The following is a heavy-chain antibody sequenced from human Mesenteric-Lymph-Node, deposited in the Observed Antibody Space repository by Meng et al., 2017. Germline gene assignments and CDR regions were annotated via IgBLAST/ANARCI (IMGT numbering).Heavy chain of an antibody. Sequence: ASVKVSCKASGYTFTSYDINWVRQATGQGLEWMGWMNPNSGNTGYAQKFQGRVTITRNTSISTAYMELSSLRSEDTAVYYCARGIRSIVGVVAATRVPKYYFDYWGQGTLVTVSS. CDR1: GYTFTSYD. CDR2: MNPNSGNT. D-gene: IGHD2-15*01. J-gene: IGHJ4*02. V-gene: IGHV1-8*03. CDR3: ARGIRSIVGVVAATRVPKYYFDY.